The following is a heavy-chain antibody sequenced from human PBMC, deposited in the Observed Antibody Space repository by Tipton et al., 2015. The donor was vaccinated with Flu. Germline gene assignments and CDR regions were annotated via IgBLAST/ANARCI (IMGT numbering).Heavy chain of an antibody. Sequence: TLSLTCTVSGDSLRSYYWNWIRQSPGKGLEWIGQVYYSGTTNYNPSLKSRVTISLDKSKNQFSLKLNSITTADTAVFYCARGGWEPHGGWFDPWGQGILVTVSS. CDR2: VYYSGTT. V-gene: IGHV4-59*01. D-gene: IGHD1-26*01. CDR3: ARGGWEPHGGWFDP. CDR1: GDSLRSYY. J-gene: IGHJ5*02.